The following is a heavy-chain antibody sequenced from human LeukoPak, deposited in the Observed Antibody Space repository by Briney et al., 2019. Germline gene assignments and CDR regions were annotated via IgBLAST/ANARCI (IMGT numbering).Heavy chain of an antibody. D-gene: IGHD6-19*01. J-gene: IGHJ4*02. CDR2: LFFGGST. Sequence: SETLSLTCTVSGASISTYYWSWIRQPPGKGLEWIGYLFFGGSTNYNPSLKSRVTISSDTSKNQLSLKLTSVTAADTAVYYCARAGGGWSFDYLGPGTLVTVSS. CDR1: GASISTYY. V-gene: IGHV4-59*01. CDR3: ARAGGGWSFDY.